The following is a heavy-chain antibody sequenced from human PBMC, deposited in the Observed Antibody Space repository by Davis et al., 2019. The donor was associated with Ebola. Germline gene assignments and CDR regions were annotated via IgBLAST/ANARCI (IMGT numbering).Heavy chain of an antibody. V-gene: IGHV1-69*06. D-gene: IGHD4-23*01. Sequence: SVKVSCKASGATFSTYAISWVRQAPGQGPEWMGGIVPVFGTANYAQKFQGRVTISADISTSTVYMELSSLTSEDTAIYYCARDRENAYVGNSGPFQYWGQGTLVTVSS. J-gene: IGHJ4*02. CDR3: ARDRENAYVGNSGPFQY. CDR1: GATFSTYA. CDR2: IVPVFGTA.